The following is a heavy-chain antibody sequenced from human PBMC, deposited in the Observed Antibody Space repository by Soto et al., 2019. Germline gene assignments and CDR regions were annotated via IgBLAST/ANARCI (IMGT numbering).Heavy chain of an antibody. CDR2: IYPGDSDT. Sequence: PGESLKISCKGSGYSFTSYWIGWVRQMPGKGLEWMGIIYPGDSDTRYSPSFQGQVTISADKSISTAYLQWSSLKASDTAMYYCYYRPIDRTDYYHADSYDYCMDVWGQGTTVSVSS. V-gene: IGHV5-51*01. CDR3: YYRPIDRTDYYHADSYDYCMDV. D-gene: IGHD3-9*01. CDR1: GYSFTSYW. J-gene: IGHJ6*02.